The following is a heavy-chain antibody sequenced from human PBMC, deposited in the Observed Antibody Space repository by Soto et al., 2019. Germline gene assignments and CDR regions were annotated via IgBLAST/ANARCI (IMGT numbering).Heavy chain of an antibody. V-gene: IGHV3-7*01. CDR3: ARIRDGGAHDM. Sequence: EVQLEESGGGLVQPGGSLRLSCAASGFTFTIHWMTWVRQTPGKGLEWVANVKPDGSERNFVDSVRGRFTISRDNAKNSVYLQMNSLRAEDTAVYYCARIRDGGAHDMWGQGTMVTVSS. D-gene: IGHD3-10*01. J-gene: IGHJ3*02. CDR2: VKPDGSER. CDR1: GFTFTIHW.